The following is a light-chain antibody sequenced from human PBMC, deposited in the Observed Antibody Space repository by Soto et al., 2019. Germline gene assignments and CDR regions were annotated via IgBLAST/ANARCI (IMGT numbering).Light chain of an antibody. Sequence: EIVLTQSPGTVSFSPGERSTLSCRASQSVSSSYLAWYQQKPGQAPRLLIYGASSRATGIPDRFSGSGSGTDFTLTISRLEPEDFAVYYCQQYGRTFGQGTKVDIK. CDR3: QQYGRT. CDR2: GAS. CDR1: QSVSSSY. J-gene: IGKJ1*01. V-gene: IGKV3-20*01.